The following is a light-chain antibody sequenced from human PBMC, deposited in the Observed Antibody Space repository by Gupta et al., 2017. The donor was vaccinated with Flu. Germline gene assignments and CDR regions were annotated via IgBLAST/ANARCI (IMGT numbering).Light chain of an antibody. CDR2: DVT. J-gene: IGLJ2*01. CDR1: SSDVGGYNS. CDR3: CSYAGSFTWV. Sequence: TSSDVGGYNSVSWYQQYPGKAPKLMIYDVTKRPSGVPDRFSGSKSGDTASLSISGLQAEDGADYYCCSYAGSFTWVFGGGTKVTVL. V-gene: IGLV2-11*01.